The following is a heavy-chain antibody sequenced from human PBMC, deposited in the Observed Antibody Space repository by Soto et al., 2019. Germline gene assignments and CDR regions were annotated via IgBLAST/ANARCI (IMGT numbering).Heavy chain of an antibody. J-gene: IGHJ4*02. CDR1: GFTSGDYA. Sequence: GGSLRLSCTTSGFTSGDYALSWVRQAPGKGLEWVGFIRRNAYGGTTDYAASVKGRFTISRDDSKSIAYLQMNSLRTEDTALYYCTRASSLDFDTWCQGTPVTVSS. CDR2: IRRNAYGGTT. V-gene: IGHV3-49*04. D-gene: IGHD3-16*01. CDR3: TRASSLDFDT.